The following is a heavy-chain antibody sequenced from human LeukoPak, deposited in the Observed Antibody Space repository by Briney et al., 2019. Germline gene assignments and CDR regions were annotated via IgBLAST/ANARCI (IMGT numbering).Heavy chain of an antibody. CDR2: IYSGGST. Sequence: PGGSLTLSCGASGFTVNSNYMAWVRQAPGKGLEWVALIYSGGSTHYSDSVRGRFTISRHNSNNTLYLQMRSLRPADTAVYYCARDLRSYSGGECYEYKWFDPWGQGTLVTVSS. D-gene: IGHD2-21*01. CDR1: GFTVNSNY. V-gene: IGHV3-53*04. J-gene: IGHJ5*02. CDR3: ARDLRSYSGGECYEYKWFDP.